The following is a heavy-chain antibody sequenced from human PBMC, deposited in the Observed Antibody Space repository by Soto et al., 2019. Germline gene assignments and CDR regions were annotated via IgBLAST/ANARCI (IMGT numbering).Heavy chain of an antibody. Sequence: PSETLSLTCTLSGGSFSPNYWAWIRQPPGKGLEWIGYIYYGGSTSYNPSLKSRVTITLETSRNQFSLIVNSVTASDTAVYYCARDLGYTIFGVVIPTYGMDVWGQGTTVTVSS. V-gene: IGHV4-59*12. CDR2: IYYGGST. J-gene: IGHJ6*02. CDR3: ARDLGYTIFGVVIPTYGMDV. D-gene: IGHD3-3*01. CDR1: GGSFSPNY.